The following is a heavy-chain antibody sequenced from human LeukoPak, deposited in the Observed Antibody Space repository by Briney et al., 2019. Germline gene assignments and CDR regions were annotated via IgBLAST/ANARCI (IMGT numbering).Heavy chain of an antibody. V-gene: IGHV4-59*08. D-gene: IGHD6-19*01. CDR3: ARPIYSSGFGYDAFDI. J-gene: IGHJ3*02. CDR2: IYHSGST. Sequence: SETLSLTCTVSGGSISSYYWSWIRQPPGKGLEWIGSIYHSGSTYYDPSLKSRVTISVDTSKNQFPLKLSSVTAADTAVYYCARPIYSSGFGYDAFDIWGQGTMVTVSS. CDR1: GGSISSYY.